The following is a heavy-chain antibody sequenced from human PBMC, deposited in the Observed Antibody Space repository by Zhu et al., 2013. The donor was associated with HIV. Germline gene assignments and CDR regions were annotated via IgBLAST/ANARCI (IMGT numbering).Heavy chain of an antibody. CDR1: GYTFTSYY. V-gene: IGHV1-2*02. CDR3: ARADRVVIDY. Sequence: QVQLVQSGAEVKKPGASVKVSCKASGYTFTSYYMHWVRQAPGQGLEWMGIINPKSGGTKYAQKFQGRVTMTRDTSIRTVYMELSRLKSDDTAVYYCARADRVVIDYWGQGTLVTVSS. D-gene: IGHD2-21*01. J-gene: IGHJ4*02. CDR2: INPKSGGT.